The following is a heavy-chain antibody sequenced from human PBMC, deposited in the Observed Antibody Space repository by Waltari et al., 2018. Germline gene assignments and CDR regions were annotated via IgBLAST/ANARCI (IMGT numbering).Heavy chain of an antibody. CDR3: AKAYDSSGYNWFDP. J-gene: IGHJ5*02. CDR2: ISWNSGSI. CDR1: GFTFDDYA. Sequence: GGLVQPGRSLRLSCAASGFTFDDYAMHWVRQAPGKGLEWVSGISWNSGSIGDADSVKGRFTISRDNAKNSLYLQMNSLRAEDTALYYCAKAYDSSGYNWFDPWGQGTLVTVSS. D-gene: IGHD3-22*01. V-gene: IGHV3-9*01.